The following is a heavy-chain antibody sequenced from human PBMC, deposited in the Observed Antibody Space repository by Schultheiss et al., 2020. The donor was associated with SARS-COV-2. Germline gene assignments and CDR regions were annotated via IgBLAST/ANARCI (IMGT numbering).Heavy chain of an antibody. Sequence: SETLSLTCTVSGGSISSYYWSWIRQPPGKGLEWIGYIYYSGSTNYNPSLKSRVTISVDTSKNQFSLKLSSVTAADTAVYYCARGGVVYCSSTSCSLTYYYYGMDVWGQGTTVTVSS. D-gene: IGHD2-2*01. CDR3: ARGGVVYCSSTSCSLTYYYYGMDV. V-gene: IGHV4-59*12. J-gene: IGHJ6*02. CDR2: IYYSGST. CDR1: GGSISSYY.